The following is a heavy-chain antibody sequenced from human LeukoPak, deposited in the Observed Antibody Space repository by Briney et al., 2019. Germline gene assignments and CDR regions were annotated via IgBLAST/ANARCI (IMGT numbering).Heavy chain of an antibody. CDR2: ISSNGGST. D-gene: IGHD4-17*01. J-gene: IGHJ3*02. V-gene: IGHV3-64*01. CDR3: ARGLYGDYDAFDI. Sequence: PGGSLRLSCAASGFTFSSYAMHWVRQAPGKGLEYVSAISSNGGSTYYANSVKGRFTISRDNAKSSLYLQMNSLRAEDTAVYYCARGLYGDYDAFDIWGQGSLVTVSS. CDR1: GFTFSSYA.